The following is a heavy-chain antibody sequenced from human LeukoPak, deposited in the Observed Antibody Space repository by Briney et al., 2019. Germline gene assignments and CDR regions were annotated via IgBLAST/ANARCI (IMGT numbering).Heavy chain of an antibody. CDR1: GGSISSSSYY. J-gene: IGHJ4*02. Sequence: PSETLSLTCTVSGGSISSSSYYWCWIRQHPGKGLEWIGSIYYSGSTYYNPSLKSRVTISVETSKNQFSLKLSSVTAADTAVYYCASSTSGSYYRGGYYFDYWGQGTLVTVSS. CDR2: IYYSGST. CDR3: ASSTSGSYYRGGYYFDY. D-gene: IGHD1-26*01. V-gene: IGHV4-39*01.